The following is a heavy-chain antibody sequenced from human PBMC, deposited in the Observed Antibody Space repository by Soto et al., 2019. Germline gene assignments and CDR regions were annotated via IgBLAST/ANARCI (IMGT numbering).Heavy chain of an antibody. CDR3: ARLGGGQRWLQFGAFDI. CDR1: GYRFTSYW. V-gene: IGHV5-51*01. CDR2: INPGDSDT. Sequence: PGESLKISCQGSGYRFTSYWIGWVRQMPGKGLEWMGIINPGDSDTRYSPSFQGQVTISADKSISTAYLQWSSLKASDTAMYYCARLGGGQRWLQFGAFDIWGQGTMVTVSS. J-gene: IGHJ3*02. D-gene: IGHD5-12*01.